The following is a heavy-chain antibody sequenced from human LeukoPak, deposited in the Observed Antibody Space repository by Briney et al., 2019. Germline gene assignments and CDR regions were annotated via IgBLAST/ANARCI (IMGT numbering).Heavy chain of an antibody. CDR3: ARFNGDYYRIDY. J-gene: IGHJ4*02. V-gene: IGHV3-20*04. D-gene: IGHD4-17*01. CDR2: INWNGGTT. CDR1: GFTFSTYA. Sequence: GGSLRLSCAASGFTFSTYAMSWARQAPGKGLEWVSGINWNGGTTAYADSVKGRFTISRDNAKNSLYLQMNSLRAEDTALYYCARFNGDYYRIDYWGQGTVVTVSS.